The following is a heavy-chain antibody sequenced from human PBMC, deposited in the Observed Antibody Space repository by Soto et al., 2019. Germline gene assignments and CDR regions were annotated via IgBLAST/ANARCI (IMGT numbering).Heavy chain of an antibody. D-gene: IGHD1-26*01. V-gene: IGHV3-30*18. CDR2: ISHDGSYK. CDR3: AKGLLAIVGTTLPRDAFNI. Sequence: GWSLRLCCAASVFSFTTYVMHWFRQAPGKGLEWVAVISHDGSYKYYGDAVKGRFTISRDTSKNAVYLEMNSLRPEDTAVYYCAKGLLAIVGTTLPRDAFNIWGQGTMVTVSS. CDR1: VFSFTTYV. J-gene: IGHJ3*02.